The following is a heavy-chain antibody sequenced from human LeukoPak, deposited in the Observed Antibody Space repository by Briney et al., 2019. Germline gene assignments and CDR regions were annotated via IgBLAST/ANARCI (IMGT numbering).Heavy chain of an antibody. D-gene: IGHD6-13*01. CDR2: INWNSDSI. V-gene: IGHV3-9*01. Sequence: GGSLRLSCAVSGFTFDDYAMHWVRQAPGKGLEGVSGINWNSDSIGYADSVKGRFTTSRDNAKNSLYLQMNSLRAEDTAVYYCAKDPSSSWFGDYFDYWGQGTLVTVSS. CDR1: GFTFDDYA. CDR3: AKDPSSSWFGDYFDY. J-gene: IGHJ4*02.